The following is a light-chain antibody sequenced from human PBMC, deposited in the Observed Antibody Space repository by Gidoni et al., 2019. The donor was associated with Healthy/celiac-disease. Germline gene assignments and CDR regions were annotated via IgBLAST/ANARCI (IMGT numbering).Light chain of an antibody. CDR1: QSMSSY. CDR3: QQSYSTPHI. Sequence: DIQMTQSTSSLSASVGDRVTITYRASQSMSSYLSWYQQKPGKAPTLLLYSASSLQSGVPSRFSGSGSGTDFILIISSLQPADFSTYYCQQSYSTPHIFGQGTKLEIK. J-gene: IGKJ2*01. V-gene: IGKV1-39*01. CDR2: SAS.